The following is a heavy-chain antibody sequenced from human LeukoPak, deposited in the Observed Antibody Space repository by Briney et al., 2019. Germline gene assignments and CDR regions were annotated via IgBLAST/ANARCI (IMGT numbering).Heavy chain of an antibody. D-gene: IGHD4-17*01. J-gene: IGHJ4*02. CDR2: ISYDGSNK. CDR1: GFTFSSYA. CDR3: ARDGTTVNYATFLDY. V-gene: IGHV3-30-3*01. Sequence: GGSLRLSCAASGFTFSSYAMHWVRQAPGKGLEWVAVISYDGSNKYYADSVKGRFTISRDNSKNTLYLQMNSLRAEDTAVYYCARDGTTVNYATFLDYWGQGTLVTVSS.